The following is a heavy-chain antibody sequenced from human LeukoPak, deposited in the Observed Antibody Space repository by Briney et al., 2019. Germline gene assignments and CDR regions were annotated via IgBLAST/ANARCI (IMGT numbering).Heavy chain of an antibody. Sequence: SETLSLTCTVSGGSISSGGYYWSWIRQHPGKGLEWIGYIYYSGSTYYNPSLKSRVTISVDTSKNQFSLKLSSVTAADTAVYYCARADDILTGYTPNYGMDVWGQGTSVTVSS. CDR2: IYYSGST. D-gene: IGHD3-9*01. CDR1: GGSISSGGYY. CDR3: ARADDILTGYTPNYGMDV. V-gene: IGHV4-31*03. J-gene: IGHJ6*02.